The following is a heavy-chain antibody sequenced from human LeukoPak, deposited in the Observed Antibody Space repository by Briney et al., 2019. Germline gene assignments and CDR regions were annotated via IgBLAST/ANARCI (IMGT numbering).Heavy chain of an antibody. V-gene: IGHV3-7*01. J-gene: IGHJ4*02. CDR3: ARAAAGGLRFLEWLHELAFDY. Sequence: PGGSLRLSCAASGFTFSSYWMSWVRQAPGKGLEWVANIKQDGSEKYYVDSVKGRFTISRDNAKNSLYLQMNSLRAEDTAVYYCARAAAGGLRFLEWLHELAFDYWGQGTLVTVSS. CDR1: GFTFSSYW. CDR2: IKQDGSEK. D-gene: IGHD3-3*01.